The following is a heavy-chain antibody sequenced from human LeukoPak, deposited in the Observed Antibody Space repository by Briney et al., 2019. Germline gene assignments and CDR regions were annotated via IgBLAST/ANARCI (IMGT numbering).Heavy chain of an antibody. Sequence: SETLSLTCTVSGGSVSSGSYYWSWIRQPPGKGLEWIGEINHSGSTNYNPSLKSRVTISVDTSKNQFSLKLSSVTAADTAVYYCARGPPTYYYDSSPHYFDYWGQGTLVTVSS. V-gene: IGHV4-39*07. D-gene: IGHD3-22*01. CDR1: GGSVSSGSYY. CDR2: INHSGST. CDR3: ARGPPTYYYDSSPHYFDY. J-gene: IGHJ4*02.